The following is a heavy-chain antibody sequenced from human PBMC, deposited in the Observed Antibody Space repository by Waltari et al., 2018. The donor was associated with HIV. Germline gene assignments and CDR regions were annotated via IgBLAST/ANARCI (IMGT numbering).Heavy chain of an antibody. CDR2: IKSRTDGGTT. V-gene: IGHV3-15*01. J-gene: IGHJ4*02. CDR3: TTAPGGLRT. CDR1: GLPFSKDW. D-gene: IGHD3-10*01. Sequence: EVQLVESGGGLVKPGGSLRLSCAVSGLPFSKDWMNWVRQAPGKGLEWVGRIKSRTDGGTTDYAAPVKGRFTISRDDSKNTLYLQMNSLKTEDTALYYCTTAPGGLRTWGQGTLVTVSS.